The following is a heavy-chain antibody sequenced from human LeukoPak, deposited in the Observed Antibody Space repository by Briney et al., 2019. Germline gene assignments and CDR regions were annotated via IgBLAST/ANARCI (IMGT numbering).Heavy chain of an antibody. D-gene: IGHD3-16*02. V-gene: IGHV3-48*03. Sequence: PGGSLRLSCAASGFTFGSYEMSWVRQAPGKGLEWVSYISNSGRTIYYADSVKGRFTISRDNAQNSLFLQMNSLRDEDTAIYYCARVMITFGGVIGEFDYWGQGTLVTVSS. CDR3: ARVMITFGGVIGEFDY. J-gene: IGHJ4*02. CDR2: ISNSGRTI. CDR1: GFTFGSYE.